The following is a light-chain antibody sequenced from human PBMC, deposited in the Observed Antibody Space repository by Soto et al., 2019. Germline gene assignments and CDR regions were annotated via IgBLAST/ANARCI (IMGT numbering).Light chain of an antibody. J-gene: IGLJ1*01. CDR1: SSNLGDNT. CDR2: SYE. Sequence: QSVLTQPPSASGTPGQRVTISCSTSSSNLGDNTVNWYQHVPGTAPKLLIYSYEQRPSGVPDRFSGSKSGTSASLAISGLQSEDDADYYCAAWDASLDGYVFGTGTKVTVL. CDR3: AAWDASLDGYV. V-gene: IGLV1-44*01.